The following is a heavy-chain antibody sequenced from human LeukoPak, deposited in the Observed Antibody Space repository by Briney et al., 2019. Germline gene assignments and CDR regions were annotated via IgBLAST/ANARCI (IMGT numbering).Heavy chain of an antibody. CDR2: IYWNDGK. CDR1: GFSLSTSGVG. D-gene: IGHD6-13*01. Sequence: SGPTLVNPTQTLTLTCTFSGFSLSTSGVGVGWIRQPPGKALEWLALIYWNDGKRYSPSLKNRLTITKDTSKNQVVLTMTNMDPVDTATYYCAHRGVSSSHYYSDYWGQGTLVTVSS. V-gene: IGHV2-5*01. CDR3: AHRGVSSSHYYSDY. J-gene: IGHJ4*02.